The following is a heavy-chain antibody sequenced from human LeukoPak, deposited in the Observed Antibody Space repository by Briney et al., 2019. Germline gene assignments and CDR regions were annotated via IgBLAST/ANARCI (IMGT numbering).Heavy chain of an antibody. J-gene: IGHJ4*02. V-gene: IGHV3-48*03. Sequence: SSSSGSTIYYADSVKGRFTISRDNAKNSLYQQMNSLRAEDTAVYYCARERNYGSGSYVDYWGQGTLVTVSS. CDR3: ARERNYGSGSYVDY. D-gene: IGHD3-10*01. CDR2: SSSSGSTI.